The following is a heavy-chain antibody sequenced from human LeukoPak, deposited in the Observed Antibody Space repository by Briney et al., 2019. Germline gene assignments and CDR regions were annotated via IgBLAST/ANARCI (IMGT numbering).Heavy chain of an antibody. CDR3: ASQKYDFWSGYYSPYYYYYGMDV. CDR1: GGAFSSYA. Sequence: ASVKVSCKASGGAFSSYAISWVRQAPGQGLERMGGIIPIFGTANYAQKFQGRVTITADESTSTAYMELSSLRSEDTAVYYCASQKYDFWSGYYSPYYYYYGMDVWGQGTTVTVSS. V-gene: IGHV1-69*13. D-gene: IGHD3-3*01. J-gene: IGHJ6*02. CDR2: IIPIFGTA.